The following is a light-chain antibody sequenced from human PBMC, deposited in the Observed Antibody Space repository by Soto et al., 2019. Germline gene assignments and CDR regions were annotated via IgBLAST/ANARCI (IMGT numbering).Light chain of an antibody. Sequence: DIQMTQSPSSLSASVGDRVTITCRASQSISSYLNWYQQKPGKAPKLLIYAASSLQSGVPSRFSSSGSGTNFTLTISSLQPEDFATYYCQQSYSTPGTFGQGTKGDIK. V-gene: IGKV1-39*01. J-gene: IGKJ1*01. CDR3: QQSYSTPGT. CDR2: AAS. CDR1: QSISSY.